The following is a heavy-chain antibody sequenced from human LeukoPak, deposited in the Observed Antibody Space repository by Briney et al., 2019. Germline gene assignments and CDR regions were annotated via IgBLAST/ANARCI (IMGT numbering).Heavy chain of an antibody. J-gene: IGHJ6*02. V-gene: IGHV1-8*01. CDR2: MNPNSGNT. CDR3: ARTYYDFWSGYYAAQGDYYYYGMDV. Sequence: ASVRVSCKASGYTFTSYDINWVRQATGQGLEWMGWMNPNSGNTGYAQKFQGRVTMTRNTSISTAYMELSSLRSEDTAVYYCARTYYDFWSGYYAAQGDYYYYGMDVWGQGTTATVSS. D-gene: IGHD3-3*01. CDR1: GYTFTSYD.